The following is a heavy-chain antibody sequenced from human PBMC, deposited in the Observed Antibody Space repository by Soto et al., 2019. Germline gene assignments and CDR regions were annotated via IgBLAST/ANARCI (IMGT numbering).Heavy chain of an antibody. CDR2: IKSKTDGGTT. D-gene: IGHD5-12*01. Sequence: GGSLRLSCAASGFTFSNAWMNWVRQAPGKGLEWVGRIKSKTDGGTTDYAAPVKGRFTISRDDSKNTLYLQMNSLKTEDTAVYYCTTEQKDSGYDYRLTLYYYGMDVWGQGTTVNVSS. V-gene: IGHV3-15*07. CDR1: GFTFSNAW. CDR3: TTEQKDSGYDYRLTLYYYGMDV. J-gene: IGHJ6*02.